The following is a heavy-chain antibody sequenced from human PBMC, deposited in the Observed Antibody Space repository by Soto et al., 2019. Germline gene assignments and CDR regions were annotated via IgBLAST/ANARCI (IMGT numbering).Heavy chain of an antibody. CDR2: IYYSGST. CDR3: ARLATIPGRYFDY. J-gene: IGHJ4*02. D-gene: IGHD5-12*01. V-gene: IGHV4-59*08. CDR1: GGSISSYY. Sequence: SETLSLTCTVSGGSISSYYWSWIRQPPGKGLEWIGYIYYSGSTNYNPSLKSRVTISVDTSKNQFSLKLSSVTAADTAVYYCARLATIPGRYFDYWGQGTLVTVS.